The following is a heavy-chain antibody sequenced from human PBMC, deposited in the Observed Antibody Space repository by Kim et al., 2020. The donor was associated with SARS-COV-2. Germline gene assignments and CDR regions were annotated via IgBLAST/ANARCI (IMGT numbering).Heavy chain of an antibody. D-gene: IGHD3-22*01. Sequence: SVKVSCKASGGTFSGYAISWVRQAPGQGLEWMGRIIPILGIANYAQKFQGRVTITADKSTSTAYMELSSLRSEDTAVYYCARGDSSGYSMSPDYWGQGTLVTVSS. CDR1: GGTFSGYA. CDR2: IIPILGIA. CDR3: ARGDSSGYSMSPDY. J-gene: IGHJ4*02. V-gene: IGHV1-69*04.